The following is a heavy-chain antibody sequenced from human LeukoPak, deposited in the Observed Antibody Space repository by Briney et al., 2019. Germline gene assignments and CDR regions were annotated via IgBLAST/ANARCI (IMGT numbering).Heavy chain of an antibody. D-gene: IGHD3-3*01. V-gene: IGHV4-34*01. CDR1: GGSFSGYY. Sequence: SETLSLTCAVYGGSFSGYYWGWIRQPPGKGLEWIGEINHSGSTNYNPSLKSRVTISVDTSKNQFSLKLSSVTAADTAVYYCARRRYDFWSGYYPYYYYYYMDVWGKGTTVTVSS. J-gene: IGHJ6*03. CDR2: INHSGST. CDR3: ARRRYDFWSGYYPYYYYYYMDV.